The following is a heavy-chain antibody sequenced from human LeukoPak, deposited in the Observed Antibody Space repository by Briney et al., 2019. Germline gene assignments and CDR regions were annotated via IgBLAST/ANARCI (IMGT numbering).Heavy chain of an antibody. CDR3: ARGDYDSSGYYLDY. D-gene: IGHD3-22*01. V-gene: IGHV4-30-2*01. Sequence: SQTLSLTCAVSGGSISSGGYPWSWIRQPPGKGLEWIGYIYHSGSTYYNPSLKSRVTISVDRSKNQFSLKLSSVTAADTAVYYCARGDYDSSGYYLDYWGQGTLVTVSS. CDR1: GGSISSGGYP. J-gene: IGHJ4*02. CDR2: IYHSGST.